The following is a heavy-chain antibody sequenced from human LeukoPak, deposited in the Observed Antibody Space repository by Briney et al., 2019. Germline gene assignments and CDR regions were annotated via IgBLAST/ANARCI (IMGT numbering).Heavy chain of an antibody. CDR2: IYYSGST. J-gene: IGHJ4*02. CDR3: ARDGFGYSYGGFDY. Sequence: PSETLSLTCTVSGGSISSSSYYWGWIRQHPGKGLEWIGYIYYSGSTYYNPSLKSRVTISVDTSKNQFSLKLSSVTAADTAVYYCARDGFGYSYGGFDYWGQGTLVTVSS. CDR1: GGSISSSSYY. D-gene: IGHD5-18*01. V-gene: IGHV4-31*03.